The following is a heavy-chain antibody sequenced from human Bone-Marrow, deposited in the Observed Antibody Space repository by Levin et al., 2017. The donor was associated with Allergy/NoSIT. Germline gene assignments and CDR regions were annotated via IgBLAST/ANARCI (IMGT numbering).Heavy chain of an antibody. CDR3: AKGGVAAPPFY. J-gene: IGHJ4*02. Sequence: QSGGSLRLSCAASKFIFKNYAMAWLRQAPGQGLEWVSAVSGSGDQTYHADSVRGRFTISRDNSKDTLFLQMNNLRAEDTAVYFCAKGGVAAPPFYWGQGTLVTVSS. D-gene: IGHD3-10*01. CDR2: VSGSGDQT. CDR1: KFIFKNYA. V-gene: IGHV3-23*01.